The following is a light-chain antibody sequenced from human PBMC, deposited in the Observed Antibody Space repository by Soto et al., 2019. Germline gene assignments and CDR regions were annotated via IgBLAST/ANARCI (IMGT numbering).Light chain of an antibody. CDR1: SSDVGAYTS. CDR3: RSYTSDNRDYV. J-gene: IGLJ1*01. V-gene: IGLV2-14*01. CDR2: EVS. Sequence: QSVLTQPASVSGSPGQTITISCTGSSSDVGAYTSVSWYQHHPGKAPKLMIYEVSNRPSGFSRRFSWSKPGNTASLQISGLQAEDEAHYFCRSYTSDNRDYVFGTGTKITVL.